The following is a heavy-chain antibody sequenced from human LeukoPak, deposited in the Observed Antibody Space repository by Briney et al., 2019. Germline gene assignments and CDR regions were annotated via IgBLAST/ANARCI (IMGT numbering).Heavy chain of an antibody. CDR2: RNPNSGGT. CDR3: AREGCSSTSCYT. CDR1: GYTVTVYN. J-gene: IGHJ5*02. Sequence: ASVNLSFKSSGYTVTVYNIHWVRHGPGQGLELMGCRNPNSGGTNYAQKFQGRVTMTRDTSISTAYMELSRLRSDDTAVYYCAREGCSSTSCYTWGQGTLVTVSS. V-gene: IGHV1-2*02. D-gene: IGHD2-2*02.